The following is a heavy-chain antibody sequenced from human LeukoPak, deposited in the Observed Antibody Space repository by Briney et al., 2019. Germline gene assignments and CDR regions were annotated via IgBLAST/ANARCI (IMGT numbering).Heavy chain of an antibody. Sequence: GASVKVSCKASGYTFTGYYMHWVRQAPGQGLEWMGWINPNSGGTKNAQKFQGRVTMTRDTSISTAYMELSRLRSDDTAVYYCARGDDIYCSSTSCQGEWFDPWGQGTLVTVSS. V-gene: IGHV1-2*02. CDR3: ARGDDIYCSSTSCQGEWFDP. D-gene: IGHD2-2*01. CDR1: GYTFTGYY. J-gene: IGHJ5*02. CDR2: INPNSGGT.